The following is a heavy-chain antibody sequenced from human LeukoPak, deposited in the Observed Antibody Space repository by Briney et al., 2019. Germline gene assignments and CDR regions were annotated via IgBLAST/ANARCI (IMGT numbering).Heavy chain of an antibody. J-gene: IGHJ4*02. CDR2: INPDGSEK. CDR3: ARDLNWETY. Sequence: GGSLRLSCAASGFTFSSYWMTLVRQAPGKGLEWVANINPDGSEKYYVDSGKGRFTISRDNAKNSLSLQMNSLRAEDTAVYYCARDLNWETYWGQGTLVTVSS. CDR1: GFTFSSYW. V-gene: IGHV3-7*01. D-gene: IGHD7-27*01.